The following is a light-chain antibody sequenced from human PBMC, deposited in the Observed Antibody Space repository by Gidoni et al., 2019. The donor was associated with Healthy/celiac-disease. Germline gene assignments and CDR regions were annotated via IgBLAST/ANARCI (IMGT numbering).Light chain of an antibody. V-gene: IGKV1-33*01. CDR3: QQYDNLPIT. CDR1: QDISHY. CDR2: DAS. J-gene: IGKJ5*01. Sequence: DIQITQSPSSLSASVGNRVTITCQASQDISHYLNWYHRKPGKAPKLLIYDASNLETGVPSRFSGSGSGTDFTFTISSLQPEDIATYYCQQYDNLPITFGQGTRLEIK.